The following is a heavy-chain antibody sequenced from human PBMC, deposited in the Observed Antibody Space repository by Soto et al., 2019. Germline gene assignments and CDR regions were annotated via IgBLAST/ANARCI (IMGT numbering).Heavy chain of an antibody. Sequence: SETLSLTCTVSGGSISSGGYYWSWIRQHPGKGLEWIGYIYYSGSTYYNPSLKSRVTISVDTSKNQFSLKLSSVTAADTAVYYCAISGYYDFWSGYRAGMDVWGQGTTVTVS. V-gene: IGHV4-31*03. J-gene: IGHJ6*02. CDR3: AISGYYDFWSGYRAGMDV. CDR2: IYYSGST. D-gene: IGHD3-3*01. CDR1: GGSISSGGYY.